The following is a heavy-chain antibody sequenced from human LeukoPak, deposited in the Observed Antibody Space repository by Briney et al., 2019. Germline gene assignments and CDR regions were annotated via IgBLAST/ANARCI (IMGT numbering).Heavy chain of an antibody. D-gene: IGHD1-26*01. CDR2: IYYSGST. J-gene: IGHJ5*02. CDR3: ARVLVGATCWFDP. CDR1: GGSISSYY. V-gene: IGHV4-59*01. Sequence: PSETLSLTCTVSGGSISSYYWSWILQPPGKGLEWIGYIYYSGSTNYNPSLKSRVTISVDTSKNQFSLKLSSVTAADTAVYYCARVLVGATCWFDPWGQGTLVTVSS.